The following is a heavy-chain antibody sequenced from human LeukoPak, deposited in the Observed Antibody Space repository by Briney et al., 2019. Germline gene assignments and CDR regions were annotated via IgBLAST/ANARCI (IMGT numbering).Heavy chain of an antibody. CDR2: IYYSGST. CDR3: ARAPGGYDSGYFDY. J-gene: IGHJ4*02. V-gene: IGHV4-31*03. D-gene: IGHD5-12*01. CDR1: GGSISSGGYY. Sequence: PSETLSLTCTVSGGSISSGGYYWSWIRQHPGKGLEWIGYIYYSGSTYYNPSLKSRVTISVDTSKNQFSLKLSSVTAADTAVYYCARAPGGYDSGYFDYWGREPWSPSPQ.